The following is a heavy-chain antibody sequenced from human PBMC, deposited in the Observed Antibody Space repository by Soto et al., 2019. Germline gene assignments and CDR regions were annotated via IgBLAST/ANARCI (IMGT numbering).Heavy chain of an antibody. V-gene: IGHV3-30*18. CDR1: GFTFSSYG. CDR3: AKGPPTVTTNPAQ. Sequence: QVQLVESGGGVVQPGRSLRLSCAASGFTFSSYGMHWVRQAPGKGLEWVAVISYDGSNKYYADSVKGRFTISRDNSKNTLYLQMNSLRGEDTAVYYCAKGPPTVTTNPAQWGQGTLVPVSS. CDR2: ISYDGSNK. J-gene: IGHJ4*02. D-gene: IGHD4-17*01.